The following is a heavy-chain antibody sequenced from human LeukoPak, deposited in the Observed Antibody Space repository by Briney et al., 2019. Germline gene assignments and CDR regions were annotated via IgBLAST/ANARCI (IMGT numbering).Heavy chain of an antibody. Sequence: GRSLRLSCAASGFTFSSYGMHWVRQAPGKGLEWVAVISYDGSNKYYADSVKGRFTVSRDNSKNTLYLQMNSLRAEDTAVYYCAKGASSIYSSSWYGGDYWGQGTLVTVSS. V-gene: IGHV3-30*18. J-gene: IGHJ4*02. CDR1: GFTFSSYG. D-gene: IGHD6-13*01. CDR2: ISYDGSNK. CDR3: AKGASSIYSSSWYGGDY.